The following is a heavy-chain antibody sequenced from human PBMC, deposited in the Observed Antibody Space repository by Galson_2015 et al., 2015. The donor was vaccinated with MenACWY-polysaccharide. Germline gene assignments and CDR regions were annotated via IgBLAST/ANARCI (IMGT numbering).Heavy chain of an antibody. CDR1: GGTFSSYA. CDR3: ARDLEGTAIPSTDAFDI. J-gene: IGHJ3*02. Sequence: SVKVSCKASGGTFSSYAISWVRQAPGQGLEWMGGVIPIFGTANYAQKFQGRVTITADESTSTAYMELSSLRSEDTAVYYCARDLEGTAIPSTDAFDIWGQGTMVTVSS. D-gene: IGHD2-21*02. CDR2: VIPIFGTA. V-gene: IGHV1-69*13.